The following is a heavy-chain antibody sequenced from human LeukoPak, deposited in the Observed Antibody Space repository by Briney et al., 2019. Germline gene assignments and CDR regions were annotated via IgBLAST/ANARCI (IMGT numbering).Heavy chain of an antibody. Sequence: GGSLRLSCAASGFTFSSYAMHWVRQAPGKGLEWVAVISYDGSNKYYADSVKGRFTISRDNSKNTLYLQMNSLRAEDTAVYFCARPRRWLGPFDYWGQGTLVTVSS. CDR2: ISYDGSNK. D-gene: IGHD6-19*01. V-gene: IGHV3-30-3*01. CDR1: GFTFSSYA. J-gene: IGHJ4*02. CDR3: ARPRRWLGPFDY.